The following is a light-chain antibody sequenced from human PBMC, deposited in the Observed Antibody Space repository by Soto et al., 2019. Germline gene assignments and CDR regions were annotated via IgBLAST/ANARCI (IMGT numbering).Light chain of an antibody. J-gene: IGLJ3*02. Sequence: QSALTQPASASGSLGQSITISCTGTSSDVGSYNAVSWYGRHPGKAPRIIIFEATKRPSGVSDRCSCSKSGNTASLTISGIQAEEEADYYCCAYAGRGTWVFGGGTQLTVL. V-gene: IGLV2-23*01. CDR3: CAYAGRGTWV. CDR2: EAT. CDR1: SSDVGSYNA.